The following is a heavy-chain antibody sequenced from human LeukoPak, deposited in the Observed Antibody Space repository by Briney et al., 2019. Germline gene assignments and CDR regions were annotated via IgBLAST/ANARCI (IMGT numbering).Heavy chain of an antibody. J-gene: IGHJ5*02. CDR2: IYSGGDT. CDR3: VRDFWAYGSYYGA. Sequence: QPGGSLRHSCAASGFTVSNNYMTWVRQAPGKGLEWVSVIYSGGDTQYANSVRGRFTISRDSSKNTLHLQMNSLRADDTAVYYCVRDFWAYGSYYGAWGQGTLVIVSS. D-gene: IGHD1-26*01. V-gene: IGHV3-66*02. CDR1: GFTVSNNY.